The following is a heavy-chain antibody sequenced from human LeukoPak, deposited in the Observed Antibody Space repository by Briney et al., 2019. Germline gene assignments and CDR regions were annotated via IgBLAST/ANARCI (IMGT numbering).Heavy chain of an antibody. V-gene: IGHV4-30-4*08. D-gene: IGHD3-3*01. J-gene: IGHJ3*02. Sequence: PSETLSLTCTVSGASITSGDYYWSWIRQPPGKGLEWIGYIYYSESAYYNPSLMSRLTISIDTSKNQFSLKLSSATAADTAVYYCARGRKRFLEWLLYPRAFDIWGQGTMVTVSS. CDR2: IYYSESA. CDR1: GASITSGDYY. CDR3: ARGRKRFLEWLLYPRAFDI.